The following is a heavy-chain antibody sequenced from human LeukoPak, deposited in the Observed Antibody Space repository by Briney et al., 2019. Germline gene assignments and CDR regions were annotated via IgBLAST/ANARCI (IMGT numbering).Heavy chain of an antibody. CDR3: ARASGLATIYYYGMDV. D-gene: IGHD5-24*01. Sequence: NPSETLSLTCTVSGGSMSSYYWSWIRQPPGKGLEWIGYIYHSGSTNYNPSLKSRVTISVDTSQNQFFLKLTSVTAADTAIYYCARASGLATIYYYGMDVWGQGTTVTVSS. CDR1: GGSMSSYY. J-gene: IGHJ6*02. V-gene: IGHV4-59*08. CDR2: IYHSGST.